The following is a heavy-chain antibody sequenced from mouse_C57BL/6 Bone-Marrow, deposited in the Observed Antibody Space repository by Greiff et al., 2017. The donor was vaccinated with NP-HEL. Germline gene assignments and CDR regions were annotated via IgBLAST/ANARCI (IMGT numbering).Heavy chain of an antibody. CDR2: ISSGSSTI. CDR3: ARREDYGRGAMDY. Sequence: EVQVVESGGGLVKPGGSLKLSCAASGFTFSDYGMHWVRQAPEKGLEWVAYISSGSSTIYYADTVKGRFTISRDNAKNTLFLQMTSLRSEDTAMYYCARREDYGRGAMDYWGQGTSVTVSS. J-gene: IGHJ4*01. D-gene: IGHD1-1*01. V-gene: IGHV5-17*01. CDR1: GFTFSDYG.